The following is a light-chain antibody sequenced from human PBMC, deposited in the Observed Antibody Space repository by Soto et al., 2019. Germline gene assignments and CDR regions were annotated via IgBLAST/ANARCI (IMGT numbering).Light chain of an antibody. V-gene: IGKV3-20*01. Sequence: EIVLTQSPATLSVSPGERATLSCRASQSVGSKLAWYQQKPGQAPRLVIYDTSTRATGIPARFSGSGSGTDFTLTIRRLEPEDFAVYYCQQYGRSPWTFGQGTKVDIK. CDR1: QSVGSK. CDR3: QQYGRSPWT. CDR2: DTS. J-gene: IGKJ1*01.